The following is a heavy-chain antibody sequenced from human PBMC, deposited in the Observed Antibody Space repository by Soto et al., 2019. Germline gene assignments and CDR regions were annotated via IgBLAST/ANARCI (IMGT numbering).Heavy chain of an antibody. CDR1: GFTFSNAW. CDR3: XXXXXXXXDDY. CDR2: IKSKSDGGTT. J-gene: IGHJ4*02. Sequence: EVQLVESGGGLVKPGGSLRLSCVASGFTFSNAWMNWVRQAPGKGLEWVGRIKSKSDGGTTDYAVPVKGRFTISRXXXXXXXXXXXXXXXXXXXXXXXXXXXXXXXXDDYWGQGTLVTVSS. V-gene: IGHV3-15*07.